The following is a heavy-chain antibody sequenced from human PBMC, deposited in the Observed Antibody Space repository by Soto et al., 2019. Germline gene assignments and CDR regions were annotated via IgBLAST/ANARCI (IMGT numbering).Heavy chain of an antibody. CDR3: ARGVGYYGSGSTYGMDV. D-gene: IGHD3-10*01. CDR1: DDSITSSSHY. CDR2: INHSGST. J-gene: IGHJ6*02. V-gene: IGHV4-39*07. Sequence: SETLSLTCTVSDDSITSSSHYWGWIRQPPGKGLECIANINHSGSTNYNPSLKSRVTISVDTSKNQFSLKLSSVTAADTAVYYCARGVGYYGSGSTYGMDVWGQGTTVTVSS.